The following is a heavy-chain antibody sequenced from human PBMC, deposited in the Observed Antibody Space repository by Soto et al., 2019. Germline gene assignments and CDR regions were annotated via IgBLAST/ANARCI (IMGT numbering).Heavy chain of an antibody. CDR2: IIPIFGTA. D-gene: IGHD3-3*01. V-gene: IGHV1-69*13. CDR1: GGTFSSYA. J-gene: IGHJ6*02. CDR3: ERKSDWWSGDYYYYYGMDV. Sequence: SVKVSCKASGGTFSSYAISWVRQAPGQGLEWMGGIIPIFGTANYAQKFQGRVTITADESTSTAYMELSSLRSEDTAVYYCERKSDWWSGDYYYYYGMDVWGHGTKVTVTS.